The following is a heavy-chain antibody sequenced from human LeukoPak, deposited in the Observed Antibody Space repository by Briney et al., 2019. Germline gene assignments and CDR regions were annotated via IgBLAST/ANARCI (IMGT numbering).Heavy chain of an antibody. CDR1: GFTFSTYG. Sequence: PGGSLRLSCAASGFTFSTYGMHWVRQAPGKGLEWVAVISYDASNKYYADSVKGRFTISRDNSKNTLSLQMNSLRAEDTAVYYCAKEVKGTSGKYYCYFDYWGQGTLVTVSS. J-gene: IGHJ4*02. D-gene: IGHD3-10*01. CDR2: ISYDASNK. CDR3: AKEVKGTSGKYYCYFDY. V-gene: IGHV3-30*18.